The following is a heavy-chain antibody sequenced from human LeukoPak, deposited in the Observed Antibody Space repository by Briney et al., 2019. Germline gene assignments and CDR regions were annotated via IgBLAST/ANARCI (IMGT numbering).Heavy chain of an antibody. J-gene: IGHJ3*02. D-gene: IGHD2-8*01. CDR3: ARGDRPREIPPLIRKKNAFDI. CDR1: GGSISSSNW. CDR2: IYHSGST. V-gene: IGHV4-4*02. Sequence: SETLSLTCAVSGGSISSSNWWSWVRQPPGKGLEWIGEIYHSGSTYYNPSLESRVTISVDASKNQFSLKLSSVTAADTAVYYCARGDRPREIPPLIRKKNAFDIWGQGTMVTVSS.